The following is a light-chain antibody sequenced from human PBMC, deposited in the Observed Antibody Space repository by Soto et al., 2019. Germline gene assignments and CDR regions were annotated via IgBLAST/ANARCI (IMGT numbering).Light chain of an antibody. CDR1: QSVSSSY. J-gene: IGKJ2*01. V-gene: IGKV3-20*01. CDR3: PQYGSSPPMYT. CDR2: GAS. Sequence: EIVLTQSPGTLSLSPGERATLSCRASQSVSSSYLAWYQQKPGQAPRLLIYGASSRATGIPDRFSGSGSGTDLTLTISRLEPEDFAVYYCPQYGSSPPMYTFGQGTKLEIK.